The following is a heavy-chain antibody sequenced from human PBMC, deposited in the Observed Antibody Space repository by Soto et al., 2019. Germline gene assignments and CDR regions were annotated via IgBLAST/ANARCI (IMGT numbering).Heavy chain of an antibody. Sequence: SETLSLTCTVSGGSISSSSHYWGWIRQPPGKGLEWIGSIYYSGSTYYNPSLKSRVTISVDTSKNQFSLKLSSVTAADTAVYYCARHSGGYSSSPFDYWGQGTLVTVSS. CDR3: ARHSGGYSSSPFDY. D-gene: IGHD3-22*01. CDR2: IYYSGST. CDR1: GGSISSSSHY. J-gene: IGHJ4*02. V-gene: IGHV4-39*01.